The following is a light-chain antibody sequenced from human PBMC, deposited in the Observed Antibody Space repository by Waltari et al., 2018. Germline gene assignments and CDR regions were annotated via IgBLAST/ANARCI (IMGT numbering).Light chain of an antibody. V-gene: IGKV1-5*03. J-gene: IGKJ4*01. Sequence: ASQGYSTGLPWNEQKQGKAPKLRVYRASALESGVPSRFSGSGSGTECTLTISSLQPDDFATYYCQQYTSNSLLTFGVGTKVEIQ. CDR2: RAS. CDR1: QGYSTG. CDR3: QQYTSNSLLT.